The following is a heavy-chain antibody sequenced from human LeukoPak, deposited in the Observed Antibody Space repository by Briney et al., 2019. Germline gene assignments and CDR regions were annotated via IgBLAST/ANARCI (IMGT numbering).Heavy chain of an antibody. V-gene: IGHV3-30-3*01. J-gene: IGHJ6*02. D-gene: IGHD2-21*01. CDR1: GLTLSSYA. Sequence: GGSLRPSGEAPGLTLSSYAMHWFRKAPGKGLEWVAVISYDGSNKYYADSVKGRFTISRDNSKNTLYLQMNSLRAEDTAVYYCARTVVVTYYYGMDVWGQGTTVTVSS. CDR3: ARTVVVTYYYGMDV. CDR2: ISYDGSNK.